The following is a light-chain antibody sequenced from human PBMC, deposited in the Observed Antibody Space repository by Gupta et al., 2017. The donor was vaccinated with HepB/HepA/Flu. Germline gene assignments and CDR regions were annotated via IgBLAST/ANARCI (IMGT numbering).Light chain of an antibody. J-gene: IGKJ2*04. CDR2: KVS. CDR3: MQGTHWPPGS. Sequence: DVLMTQSPLSLPVTLGQPASISCRSSQSLVHSDGDTYLYWFHQRPGQSPRRLIYKVSDRDAGVPDRFSGSGSGTDFTLKISRGEAEDVGIYYCMQGTHWPPGSLGQGTKLEIK. V-gene: IGKV2-30*02. CDR1: QSLVHSDGDTY.